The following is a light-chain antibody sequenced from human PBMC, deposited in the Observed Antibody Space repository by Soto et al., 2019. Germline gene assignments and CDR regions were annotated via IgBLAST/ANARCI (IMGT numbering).Light chain of an antibody. V-gene: IGKV1-5*03. CDR3: KQYNSYSQT. J-gene: IGKJ4*01. Sequence: DIQMTQSPSTLSASVGDRVTITCRASQSITSCLFWYQHKPGKAPKLLIYKASSLESGVPPRFSGSGCGTEFILFIISLQPDDVTTYYCKQYNSYSQTFGEGTKVDI. CDR1: QSITSC. CDR2: KAS.